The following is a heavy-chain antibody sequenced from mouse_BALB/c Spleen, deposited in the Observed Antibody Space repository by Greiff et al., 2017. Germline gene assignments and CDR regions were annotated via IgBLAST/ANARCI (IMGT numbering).Heavy chain of an antibody. CDR1: GYTFTSYT. Sequence: QVQLQQSGAELARPGASVKMSCKASGYTFTSYTMHWVKQRPGQGLEWIGYINPSSGYTNYNQKFKDKATLTADKSSSTAYMQLSSLTSEDSAVYYCARPFTTVVATKAMDYWGQGTSVTVSS. D-gene: IGHD1-1*01. V-gene: IGHV1-4*01. CDR2: INPSSGYT. J-gene: IGHJ4*01. CDR3: ARPFTTVVATKAMDY.